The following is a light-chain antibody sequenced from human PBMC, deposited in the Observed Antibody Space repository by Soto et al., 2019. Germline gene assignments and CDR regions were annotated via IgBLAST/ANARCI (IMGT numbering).Light chain of an antibody. CDR1: QGINYY. Sequence: DIQMTQSPSSLSASVGDRVTITCRASQGINYYLAWFQQKPGQAPKSLIYDASNLQSGVPSRFSGSGSGTDFTLTISSLQPEDSATYYCQHYNTYPITFGQGTRLEMK. V-gene: IGKV1-16*01. CDR2: DAS. J-gene: IGKJ5*01. CDR3: QHYNTYPIT.